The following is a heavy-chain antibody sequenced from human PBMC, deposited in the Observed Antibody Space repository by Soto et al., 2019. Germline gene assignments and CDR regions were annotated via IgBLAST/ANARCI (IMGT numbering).Heavy chain of an antibody. D-gene: IGHD2-2*01. CDR3: AREGYCSSTSCFESWFDP. V-gene: IGHV1-18*01. CDR1: GYTFTSYG. Sequence: ASVKVSCKASGYTFTSYGISWVRQAPGQGLEWMGWISAYNGNTNYAQKLQGRVTMTADTSTSTAYMELRSLRSDDTAVYYCAREGYCSSTSCFESWFDPWGQGTLVTVSS. J-gene: IGHJ5*02. CDR2: ISAYNGNT.